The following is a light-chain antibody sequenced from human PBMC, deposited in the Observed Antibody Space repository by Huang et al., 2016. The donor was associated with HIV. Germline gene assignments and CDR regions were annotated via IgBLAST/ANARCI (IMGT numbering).Light chain of an antibody. CDR3: QQSYRLPRM. CDR2: GAS. Sequence: DIQMTQSLSSLSASVGDRVIITCRASQSVTNYLNWYQHMPGKAPKLLFYGASTLQGGVSSRFSGSGSGTEFTLSISSLQPEDAATYYCQQSYRLPRMFGQGTSLEI. V-gene: IGKV1-39*01. CDR1: QSVTNY. J-gene: IGKJ2*01.